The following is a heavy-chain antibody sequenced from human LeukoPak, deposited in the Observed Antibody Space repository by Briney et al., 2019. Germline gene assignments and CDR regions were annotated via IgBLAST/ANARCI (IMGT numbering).Heavy chain of an antibody. CDR2: INPNSGGT. CDR3: ASSDCGGDCYVDS. J-gene: IGHJ4*02. Sequence: ASVTVSCKASGYTFTGYYIHWVRQAPGQGLEWMGWINPNSGGTNYAQRFQGRVTMTRDTSISTAYMELSRLRSDDTAVYYCASSDCGGDCYVDSWGQGTLVTVSS. D-gene: IGHD2-21*02. V-gene: IGHV1-2*02. CDR1: GYTFTGYY.